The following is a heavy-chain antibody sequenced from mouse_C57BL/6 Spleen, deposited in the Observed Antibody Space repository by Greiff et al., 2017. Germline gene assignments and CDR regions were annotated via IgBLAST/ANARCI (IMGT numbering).Heavy chain of an antibody. CDR1: GYSITSGYY. CDR3: ATYDYGSWFAY. D-gene: IGHD2-4*01. CDR2: ISYDGSN. Sequence: VQLKESGPGLVKPSQSLSLTCSVTGYSITSGYYWNWIRQFPGNKLEWMGYISYDGSNNYNPSLKNRISITRDTSKNQFFLKLNSVTTEDTATHYCATYDYGSWFAYWGQGTLVTVSA. V-gene: IGHV3-6*01. J-gene: IGHJ3*01.